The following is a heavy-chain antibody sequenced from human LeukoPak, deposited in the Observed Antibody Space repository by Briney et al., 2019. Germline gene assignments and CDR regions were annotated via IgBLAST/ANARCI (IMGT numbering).Heavy chain of an antibody. V-gene: IGHV1-69*06. CDR2: IIPIFGTA. J-gene: IGHJ4*02. CDR3: ASQTGIAAAGHFDY. CDR1: GGTFSSYA. Sequence: SVKVSCKASGGTFSSYAISWVRQAPGQGLEWMGGIIPIFGTANYAQKFQGRVTITADKSTSTAYMELSSLRSEDTAAYYCASQTGIAAAGHFDYWGQGTLVTVSS. D-gene: IGHD6-13*01.